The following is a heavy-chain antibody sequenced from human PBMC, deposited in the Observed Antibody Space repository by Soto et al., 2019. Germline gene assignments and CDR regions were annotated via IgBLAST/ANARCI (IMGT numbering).Heavy chain of an antibody. CDR1: GGTFSSYA. Sequence: QVQLVQSGAEVKKPGSSVKVSCKASGGTFSSYAISWVRQAPGQGLEWMGGIIPISGTANYAQKCQGRVPITADESTSTAYMELSSLRSEDTAVYYCARSQGSSTSLAIYYYYYYGMDVWGQGTTVTVSS. CDR3: ARSQGSSTSLAIYYYYYYGMDV. J-gene: IGHJ6*02. CDR2: IIPISGTA. V-gene: IGHV1-69*01. D-gene: IGHD2-2*01.